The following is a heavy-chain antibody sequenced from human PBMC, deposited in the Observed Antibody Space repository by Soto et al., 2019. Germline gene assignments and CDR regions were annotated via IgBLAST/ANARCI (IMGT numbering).Heavy chain of an antibody. CDR3: ARDGDWNQYAFDI. J-gene: IGHJ3*02. CDR1: GFTFSSYA. V-gene: IGHV3-30-3*01. Sequence: GGSLRLSCAASGFTFSSYAMHWVRQAPGKGLEWVAVISYDGSNKYYADSVKGRFTISRDNSKNTLYLQMNSLRAEDTAVYYCARDGDWNQYAFDIWGQGTMVTVSS. D-gene: IGHD1-1*01. CDR2: ISYDGSNK.